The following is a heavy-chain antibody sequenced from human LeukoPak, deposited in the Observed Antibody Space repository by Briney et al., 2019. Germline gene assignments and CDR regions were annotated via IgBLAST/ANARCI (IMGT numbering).Heavy chain of an antibody. CDR1: GFTFSSYG. CDR2: IWYDGSNK. D-gene: IGHD6-13*01. V-gene: IGHV3-33*01. J-gene: IGHJ3*02. CDR3: ASLGDSSSWYPDDAFDI. Sequence: GGSLRLSCAASGFTFSSYGMHWVRQAPGKGLEWVAVIWYDGSNKYYADSVKGRFTIPRDNSKNTLYLQMNSLRAEDTAVYYCASLGDSSSWYPDDAFDIWGQGTMVTVSS.